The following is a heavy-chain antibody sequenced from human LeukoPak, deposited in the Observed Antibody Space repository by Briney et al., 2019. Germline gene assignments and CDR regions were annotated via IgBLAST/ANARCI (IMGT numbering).Heavy chain of an antibody. V-gene: IGHV3-23*01. CDR2: IAGGDEST. J-gene: IGHJ4*02. CDR3: ARGLYWSLDY. Sequence: GGSLRLSCAIAGFIFTTNGMNWVRQSPGKGLEWLATIAGGDESTYYADSVKGRFAIPRDNSKNTVFLHMNSLRVEDTAVYYCARGLYWSLDYWVQGTPVTVSS. CDR1: GFIFTTNG. D-gene: IGHD1-1*01.